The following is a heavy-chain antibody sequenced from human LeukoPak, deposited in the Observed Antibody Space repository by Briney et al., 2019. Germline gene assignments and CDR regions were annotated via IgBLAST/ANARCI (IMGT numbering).Heavy chain of an antibody. J-gene: IGHJ6*02. Sequence: PGKSLRLSCAASGFTFSSYAMHWVRQAPGKGLEWVAVISYDGSNKYYADSVKGRFTIPRDNSKNTLYLQMNSLRAEDTAVYYCARENSSGWPYYYYYGMDVWGQGTTVTASS. CDR1: GFTFSSYA. D-gene: IGHD6-19*01. CDR2: ISYDGSNK. V-gene: IGHV3-30-3*01. CDR3: ARENSSGWPYYYYYGMDV.